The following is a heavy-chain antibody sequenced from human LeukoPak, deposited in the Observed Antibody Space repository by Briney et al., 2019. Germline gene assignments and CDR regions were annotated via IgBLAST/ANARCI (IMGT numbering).Heavy chain of an antibody. J-gene: IGHJ4*02. V-gene: IGHV1-2*02. CDR2: IDPNTGQT. D-gene: IGHD5-18*01. Sequence: ASVKVSCKASGYTFTAYCIHCVRQAPGQGLEWMGWIDPNTGQTDSAQKFQGRVPVTRDTSINTAYMDLSSLRSDDTAVYYCARVVGQGTAMPSRDFFDYWGQGTLVTVSS. CDR3: ARVVGQGTAMPSRDFFDY. CDR1: GYTFTAYC.